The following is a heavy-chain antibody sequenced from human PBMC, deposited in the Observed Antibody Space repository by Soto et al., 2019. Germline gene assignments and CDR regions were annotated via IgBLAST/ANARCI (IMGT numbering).Heavy chain of an antibody. V-gene: IGHV3-30-3*01. J-gene: IGHJ6*02. D-gene: IGHD6-13*01. Sequence: GESLRLSSAASGFTFSSYAMHWVRQAPGRGLEWVAVISYDGSNKYYADSVKGRFTISRDNSKNTLYLQMNSLRAEDTAVYYCARDLDSSWTHYYYGMDVWGQGTTVTVSS. CDR2: ISYDGSNK. CDR3: ARDLDSSWTHYYYGMDV. CDR1: GFTFSSYA.